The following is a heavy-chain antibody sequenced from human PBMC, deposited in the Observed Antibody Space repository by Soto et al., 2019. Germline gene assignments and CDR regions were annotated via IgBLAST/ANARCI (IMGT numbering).Heavy chain of an antibody. J-gene: IGHJ4*02. D-gene: IGHD6-6*01. CDR3: ASTLYSSSSYYFDY. CDR1: GYIFTRYY. V-gene: IGHV1-46*01. CDR2: INPSGGST. Sequence: ASVKVSCKASGYIFTRYYIHWVRQAPGQGLEWMGMINPSGGSTIYAQNFQGRVTMTRDASTSTVYMDMSSLRSEDTAVYYCASTLYSSSSYYFDYWGQGTLVTVSS.